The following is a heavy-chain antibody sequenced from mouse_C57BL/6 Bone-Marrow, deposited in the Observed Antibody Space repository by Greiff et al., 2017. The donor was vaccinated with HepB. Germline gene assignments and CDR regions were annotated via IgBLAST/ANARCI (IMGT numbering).Heavy chain of an antibody. CDR2: ISSGSSTI. Sequence: EVHLVESGGGLVKPGGSLKLSCAASGFTFSDYGMHWVRQAPEKGLEWVAYISSGSSTIYYADTVKGRFPISRDNAKNTLFLQMTSLRSEDTAMYYCARGPYGSSYWYFDVWGTGTTVTVSS. CDR1: GFTFSDYG. CDR3: ARGPYGSSYWYFDV. J-gene: IGHJ1*03. D-gene: IGHD1-1*01. V-gene: IGHV5-17*01.